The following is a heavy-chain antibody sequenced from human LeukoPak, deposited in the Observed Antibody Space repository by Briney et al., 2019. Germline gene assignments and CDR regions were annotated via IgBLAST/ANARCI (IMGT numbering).Heavy chain of an antibody. V-gene: IGHV3-20*04. D-gene: IGHD3-22*01. Sequence: PGGSLRLSCTASGFKFDDYGMTWVRQAPGKGLEWVSDINWNGDSRGYAHSVRGRFTIYRDNSKNTLYLQMNSLRAEDTAVYYCAKGGYYYDSSGYSFDYWGQGTLVTVSS. J-gene: IGHJ4*02. CDR3: AKGGYYYDSSGYSFDY. CDR1: GFKFDDYG. CDR2: INWNGDSR.